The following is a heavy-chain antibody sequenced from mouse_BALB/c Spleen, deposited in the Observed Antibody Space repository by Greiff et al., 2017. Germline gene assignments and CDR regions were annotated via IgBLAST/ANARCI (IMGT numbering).Heavy chain of an antibody. J-gene: IGHJ4*01. D-gene: IGHD2-1*01. CDR1: GFTFSSYG. CDR3: ARVIYYGNHYPKMDAMDY. Sequence: EVKLMESGGDLVKPGGSLKLSCAASGFTFSSYGMSWVRQTPDKRLEWVATISSGGSYTYYPDSVKGRFTISRDNAKNTLYLQMSSLKSEDTAMYYCARVIYYGNHYPKMDAMDYWGQGTSVTVSS. V-gene: IGHV5-6*01. CDR2: ISSGGSYT.